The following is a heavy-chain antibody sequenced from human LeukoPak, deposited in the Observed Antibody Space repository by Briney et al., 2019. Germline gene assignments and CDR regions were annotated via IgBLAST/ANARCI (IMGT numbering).Heavy chain of an antibody. Sequence: SVNVSFKASGGTFSSYAISWVRQAPGQGREWMGGIIPIFGTANYAQKFQGRVTITADESTSTAYMELSSLRSEDTAVYYCARDRRGDNKNWFDPWGQGTLVTVSS. J-gene: IGHJ5*02. CDR3: ARDRRGDNKNWFDP. V-gene: IGHV1-69*13. D-gene: IGHD2/OR15-2a*01. CDR2: IIPIFGTA. CDR1: GGTFSSYA.